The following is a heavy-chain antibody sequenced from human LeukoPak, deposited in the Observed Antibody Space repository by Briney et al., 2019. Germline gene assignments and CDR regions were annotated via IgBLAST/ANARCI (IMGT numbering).Heavy chain of an antibody. D-gene: IGHD5-12*01. J-gene: IGHJ6*02. CDR3: ARDRVATIYLSSSYGVDV. CDR2: IYYSGST. V-gene: IGHV4-61*01. Sequence: PSETLSLTCTVSGGSVSSGSYYWSWVRQPPGKGLEWIGYIYYSGSTNYNPSLKSRVTISVDTSKNQFSLKLSSVTAADTAVYYCARDRVATIYLSSSYGVDVWGQGTTVTVSS. CDR1: GGSVSSGSYY.